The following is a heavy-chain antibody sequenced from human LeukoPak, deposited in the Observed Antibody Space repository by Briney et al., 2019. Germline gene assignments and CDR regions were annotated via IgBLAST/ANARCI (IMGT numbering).Heavy chain of an antibody. D-gene: IGHD3-22*01. J-gene: IGHJ3*02. CDR1: GFSFSSFA. CDR3: AKSRGAINDVFDI. CDR2: ISTSGGST. V-gene: IGHV3-23*01. Sequence: PGGSLRLSCAAAGFSFSSFAMSRVRQAQGKGLEWVSGISTSGGSTYYADSVKGRFTISRDNSKNTLYVQMSSLRAEDTAEYYCAKSRGAINDVFDIWGQGTMVTVSA.